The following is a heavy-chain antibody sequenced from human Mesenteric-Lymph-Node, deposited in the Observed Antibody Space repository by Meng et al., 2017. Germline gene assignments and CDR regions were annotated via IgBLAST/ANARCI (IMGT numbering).Heavy chain of an antibody. CDR3: AKGNYYGSGSGDV. V-gene: IGHV3-23*01. J-gene: IGHJ6*02. D-gene: IGHD3-10*01. Sequence: GESLKISCAASGFTFSSYAMSWVRQAPGKGLEWVSHISGSAGITQYTDSVKGRFTISRDNSKNTLYLQMNSLRAEDTAVYYCAKGNYYGSGSGDVWGQGTTVTVSS. CDR2: ISGSAGIT. CDR1: GFTFSSYA.